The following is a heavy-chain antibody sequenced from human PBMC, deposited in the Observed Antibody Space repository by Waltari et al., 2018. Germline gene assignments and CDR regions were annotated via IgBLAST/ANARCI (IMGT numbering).Heavy chain of an antibody. Sequence: QLHLHESGPGLVKPSETLSLTCSVPGGSITSNRHHWGWIRQPPGNGPEWTGTISYSGATYNNPSLKSRVTISVDTSKNQYSLKLTSVTTADTAVYYCATYIGASIGTAAFDVWGQGTMVTVSS. V-gene: IGHV4-39*01. CDR2: ISYSGAT. CDR1: GGSITSNRHH. D-gene: IGHD5-12*01. CDR3: ATYIGASIGTAAFDV. J-gene: IGHJ3*01.